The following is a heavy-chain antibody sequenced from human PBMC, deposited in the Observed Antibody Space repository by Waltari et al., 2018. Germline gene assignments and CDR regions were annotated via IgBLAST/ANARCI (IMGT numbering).Heavy chain of an antibody. J-gene: IGHJ2*01. CDR2: IIPIFGTA. Sequence: QVQLVQSGAEVKKPGSSVKVSCKASGGCFSSYAISWVRQDPGRGLEWLGGIIPIFGTANYAQKFQGRVTITADESTSTAYMELSSLRSEDTAVYYCARELSLTGSSTSSFDLWGRGTLVTVSS. D-gene: IGHD2-2*01. CDR3: ARELSLTGSSTSSFDL. V-gene: IGHV1-69*12. CDR1: GGCFSSYA.